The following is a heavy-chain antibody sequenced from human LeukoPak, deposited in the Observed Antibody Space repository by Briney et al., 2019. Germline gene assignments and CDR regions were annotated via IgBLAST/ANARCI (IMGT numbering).Heavy chain of an antibody. V-gene: IGHV4-31*03. CDR1: GGSISSGGYY. CDR2: IYYSGST. J-gene: IGHJ5*02. CDR3: ARNSIQNWFDP. Sequence: SETLSLTCTVSGGSISSGGYYWSWIRQHPGKGLEWIGYIYYSGSTYYNPSLKSRVTISVDTSKNQFSLKLSSVTAADTAVYYCARNSIQNWFDPWGQGTLVTVSS.